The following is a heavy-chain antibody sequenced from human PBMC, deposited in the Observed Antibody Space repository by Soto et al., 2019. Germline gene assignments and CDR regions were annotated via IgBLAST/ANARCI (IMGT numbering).Heavy chain of an antibody. CDR2: IYPGDSDT. Sequence: PGESRKISCKGSGYSFTSYWIGWVRQMPGKGLEWMGIIYPGDSDTRYSPSFQGQVTISADKSISTAYLQWSSLKASDTAMYYCARRLGIVGATTDGMDVWGQGTTVTVSS. D-gene: IGHD1-26*01. CDR1: GYSFTSYW. V-gene: IGHV5-51*01. J-gene: IGHJ6*02. CDR3: ARRLGIVGATTDGMDV.